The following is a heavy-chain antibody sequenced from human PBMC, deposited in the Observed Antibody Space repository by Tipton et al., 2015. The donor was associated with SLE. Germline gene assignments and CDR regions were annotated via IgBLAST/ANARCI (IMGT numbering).Heavy chain of an antibody. V-gene: IGHV3-66*03. Sequence: SLRLSCEGSGFMVSDNYMSWVRQTPGKGLEWVSVFYTCGSTHYADSVRGRFTISRDSSRNTLYLQMNSLRPEDTAVYYCVRDAPPKEKDCGKTGDPFDIWGPGTLVIVSS. CDR2: FYTCGST. CDR3: VRDAPPKEKDCGKTGDPFDI. CDR1: GFMVSDNY. J-gene: IGHJ3*02. D-gene: IGHD1-1*01.